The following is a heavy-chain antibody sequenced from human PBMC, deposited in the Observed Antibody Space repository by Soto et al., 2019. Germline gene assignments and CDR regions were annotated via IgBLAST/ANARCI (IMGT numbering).Heavy chain of an antibody. V-gene: IGHV2-26*01. CDR1: GFSLSTARMG. D-gene: IGHD2-21*02. Sequence: QVTLKESGPVLVKPTETLTLTCTVSGFSLSTARMGVSWIRQPPGKALEWLAHIFSNDEKSYSTSLKSRLTISKDTSKSQVVLTMTNMDPVDTGTYYCARGMGPAVTAFFDYWGQGTLVTVSS. CDR3: ARGMGPAVTAFFDY. CDR2: IFSNDEK. J-gene: IGHJ4*02.